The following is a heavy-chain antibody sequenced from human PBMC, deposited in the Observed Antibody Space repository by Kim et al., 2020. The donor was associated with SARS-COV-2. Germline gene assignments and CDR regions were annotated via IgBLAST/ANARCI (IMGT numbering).Heavy chain of an antibody. V-gene: IGHV1-69*04. CDR2: IIPILGIA. D-gene: IGHD5-18*01. J-gene: IGHJ4*02. Sequence: SVKVSCKASGGTFSSYAISWVRQAPGQGLEWMGRIIPILGIANYAQKFQGRVTITADKSTSTAYMELSSLRSEDTAVYYCARVNTAMEANGDYWGQGTLVTVSS. CDR3: ARVNTAMEANGDY. CDR1: GGTFSSYA.